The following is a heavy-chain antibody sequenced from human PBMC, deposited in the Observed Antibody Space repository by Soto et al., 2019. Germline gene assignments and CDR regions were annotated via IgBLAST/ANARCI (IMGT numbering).Heavy chain of an antibody. CDR1: GFTFSTYS. Sequence: PGGSLRLSCAVSGFTFSTYSMNWVRQAPGKGLEWVSCISSSGNSILYADSVRGRFTISRDNAKNSLYLQMNSLRADDTAVYYCARDTGYYDTLTGLAEYWGQGTLVTVSS. CDR2: ISSSGNSI. V-gene: IGHV3-21*01. CDR3: ARDTGYYDTLTGLAEY. D-gene: IGHD3-9*01. J-gene: IGHJ4*02.